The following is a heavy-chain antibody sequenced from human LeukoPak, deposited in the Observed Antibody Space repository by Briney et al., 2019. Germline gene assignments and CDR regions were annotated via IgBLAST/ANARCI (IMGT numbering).Heavy chain of an antibody. CDR2: VSASGSST. Sequence: GGSLRLSCAASGFSFSSNAMCSGRQTPGRGLEWVSAVSASGSSTYYADSVKGRFTISRDNSKNTLYLQMNSLRVEDKALYYCARLLAAAGTDYWGQGTLVTVSS. J-gene: IGHJ4*02. V-gene: IGHV3-23*01. CDR3: ARLLAAAGTDY. CDR1: GFSFSSNA. D-gene: IGHD6-13*01.